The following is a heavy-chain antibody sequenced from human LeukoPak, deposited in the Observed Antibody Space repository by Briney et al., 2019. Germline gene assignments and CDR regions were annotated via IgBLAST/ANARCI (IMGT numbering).Heavy chain of an antibody. CDR1: GFTFSSYS. CDR2: ISSSSSYI. D-gene: IGHD6-13*01. J-gene: IGHJ4*02. Sequence: GGSLRLSCAASGFTFSSYSMNWVRQAPGKGLEWVSSISSSSSYIYYADSVKGRFTISRDNAKNSLYLQMNSLRAEDTAVYYCARVEIAAAGTSPTHTFDYWGQGTLVTVSP. V-gene: IGHV3-21*01. CDR3: ARVEIAAAGTSPTHTFDY.